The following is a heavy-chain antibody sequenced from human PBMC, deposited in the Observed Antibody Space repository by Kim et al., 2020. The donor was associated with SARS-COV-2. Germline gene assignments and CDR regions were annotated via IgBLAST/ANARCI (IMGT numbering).Heavy chain of an antibody. J-gene: IGHJ5*02. D-gene: IGHD6-19*01. CDR2: ISYDGSNK. CDR1: GFTFSSYG. CDR3: AKDQAVAGIVGEGFDP. V-gene: IGHV3-30*18. Sequence: GGSLRLSCAASGFTFSSYGMHWVRQAPGKGLEWVAVISYDGSNKYYADSVKGRFTISRDNSKNTLYLQMNSLRAEDTAVYYCAKDQAVAGIVGEGFDPGGQGTLVTVSS.